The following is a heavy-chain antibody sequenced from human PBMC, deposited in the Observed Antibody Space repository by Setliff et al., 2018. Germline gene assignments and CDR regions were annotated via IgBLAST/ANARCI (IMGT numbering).Heavy chain of an antibody. CDR2: IDHSGST. CDR1: GGSISSSSYY. CDR3: ARAPQYTNYWYALSWFDP. D-gene: IGHD2-8*02. Sequence: SETLSLTCTVSGGSISSSSYYWGWIRQPPGKGLEWIGEIDHSGSTNYNPSLKSRVTISLDTSKNQFSLKLSSVTAADTAVYYCARAPQYTNYWYALSWFDPWGQGTLVTVSS. V-gene: IGHV4-39*07. J-gene: IGHJ5*02.